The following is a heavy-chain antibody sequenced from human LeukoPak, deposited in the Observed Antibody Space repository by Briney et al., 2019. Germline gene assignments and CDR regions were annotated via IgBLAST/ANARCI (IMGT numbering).Heavy chain of an antibody. CDR2: VKQDGSEK. Sequence: QSGGSLRLSCSASGFTFSSYWVTWVRQAPGKGLEWVANVKQDGSEKNYVDSVKGRFTISRDNAKNSLYLQMNSLRVDDTAVYYCARGHRAWSYWGQGTLVTVSS. J-gene: IGHJ4*02. CDR3: ARGHRAWSY. CDR1: GFTFSSYW. D-gene: IGHD3-3*01. V-gene: IGHV3-7*01.